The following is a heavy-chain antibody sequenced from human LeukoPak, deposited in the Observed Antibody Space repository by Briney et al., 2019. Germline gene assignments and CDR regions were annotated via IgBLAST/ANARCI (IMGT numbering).Heavy chain of an antibody. CDR1: GYTFTSYY. D-gene: IGHD3-3*01. V-gene: IGHV1-46*01. J-gene: IGHJ6*02. CDR2: INPSGGST. CDR3: ASRTGISPPRLRFLEWLSPDPHYYYYGMDV. Sequence: ASVKVSCKASGYTFTSYYMHWVGQAPGQGLEWMGMINPSGGSTSYAQKFQGRVTMTRDTSTSTVYMELSSLRSEDTAVYYCASRTGISPPRLRFLEWLSPDPHYYYYGMDVWGQGTTVTVSS.